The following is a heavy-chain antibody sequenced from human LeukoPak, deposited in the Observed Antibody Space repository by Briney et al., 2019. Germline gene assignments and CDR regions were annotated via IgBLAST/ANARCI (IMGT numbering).Heavy chain of an antibody. V-gene: IGHV4-59*01. CDR2: IFYSGST. CDR1: GGSISTYY. Sequence: SSETLSLTCTVSGGSISTYYWSWIRQPPGQGLEWIGYIFYSGSTNYNPSLKNRVTISVDTSKNQFSLKLSSVTAADTAVYYCARGGTWHNGFVYWGQGALVTVSS. D-gene: IGHD1/OR15-1a*01. CDR3: ARGGTWHNGFVY. J-gene: IGHJ4*02.